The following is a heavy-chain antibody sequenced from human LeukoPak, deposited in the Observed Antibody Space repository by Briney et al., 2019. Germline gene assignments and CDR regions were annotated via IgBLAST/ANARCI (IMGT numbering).Heavy chain of an antibody. CDR2: ISYDGSNK. Sequence: GGSLRLSCAASGFTFSSYAMHWVRQAPGKGLEWVAVISYDGSNKYYADSVKGRFNISRDNSKNTLYLQMNSLRAEDTAVYYCAARTVTVRYNWFDPWGQGTLVTVSS. D-gene: IGHD4-17*01. J-gene: IGHJ5*02. CDR3: AARTVTVRYNWFDP. CDR1: GFTFSSYA. V-gene: IGHV3-30-3*01.